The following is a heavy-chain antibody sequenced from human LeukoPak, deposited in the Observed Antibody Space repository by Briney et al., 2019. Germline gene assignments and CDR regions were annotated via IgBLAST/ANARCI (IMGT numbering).Heavy chain of an antibody. D-gene: IGHD5-12*01. J-gene: IGHJ4*02. V-gene: IGHV3-30-3*01. CDR3: ATELATIPCLDY. CDR2: ISYDGSNK. CDR1: GFTFSSYA. Sequence: PGGSLRLSCAASGFTFSSYAMHWVRQAPGKGLEWVAVISYDGSNKYYADSVKGRFTISRDNSKNTLYLQMNSPRAEDTAVYYCATELATIPCLDYWGQGTLVTVSS.